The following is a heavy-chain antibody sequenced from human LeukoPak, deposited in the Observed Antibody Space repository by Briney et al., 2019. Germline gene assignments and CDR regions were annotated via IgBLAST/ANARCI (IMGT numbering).Heavy chain of an antibody. V-gene: IGHV4-39*01. CDR1: GGSISSSSYY. CDR3: ASKRYYGSGSFY. J-gene: IGHJ4*02. Sequence: PSGTLSLTCTVSGGSISSSSYYWGWIRQPPGKGLEWIGSIYYSGSTYYNPSLKSRVTISVDTSKNQFSLKLSSVTAADTAVYYCASKRYYGSGSFYWGQGTLVTVSS. CDR2: IYYSGST. D-gene: IGHD3-10*01.